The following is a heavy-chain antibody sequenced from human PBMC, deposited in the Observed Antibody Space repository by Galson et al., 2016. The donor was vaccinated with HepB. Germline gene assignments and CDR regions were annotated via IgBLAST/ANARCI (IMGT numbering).Heavy chain of an antibody. V-gene: IGHV3-21*01. J-gene: IGHJ4*02. CDR1: GFSFSSYT. CDR2: ISSSSGYI. Sequence: SLRLSCAASGFSFSSYTMTWVRRAPGKGLEWVSSISSSSGYIYYADSVKGRFTISRDNARNSLYLQMNSLRAEDTAVYYCARTGRPSGYPFDYWGQGTLVTVSS. CDR3: ARTGRPSGYPFDY. D-gene: IGHD5-12*01.